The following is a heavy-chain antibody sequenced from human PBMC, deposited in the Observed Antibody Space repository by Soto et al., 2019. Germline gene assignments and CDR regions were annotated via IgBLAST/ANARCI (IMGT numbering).Heavy chain of an antibody. V-gene: IGHV3-30*19. CDR1: GFTFRSYV. D-gene: IGHD3-16*01. Sequence: QVQLVESGGGVVQPGTSLRLSCVGSGFTFRSYVIHWVRQSPGKGLEWVELTSYDGSNKYYDDSVKGRFTISRDNSRNTVDLQMDNLRLEDTALYYFARWGTPGGLDVWGQGTLVSVSS. CDR3: ARWGTPGGLDV. CDR2: TSYDGSNK. J-gene: IGHJ4*02.